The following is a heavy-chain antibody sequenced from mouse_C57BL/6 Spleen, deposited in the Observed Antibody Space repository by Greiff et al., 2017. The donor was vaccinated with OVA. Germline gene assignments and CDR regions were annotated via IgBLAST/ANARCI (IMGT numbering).Heavy chain of an antibody. V-gene: IGHV5-16*01. J-gene: IGHJ2*01. CDR3: ARDQRGYGNYDY. D-gene: IGHD2-1*01. Sequence: EVKLVESEGGLVQPGSSMKLSCTASGFTFSDYYMAWVRQVPEKGLEWVANINYDGSSTYYLDSLKSRFIISRDNAKNILYLQMSSLKSEDTATYYCARDQRGYGNYDYWGQGTTLTVSS. CDR2: INYDGSST. CDR1: GFTFSDYY.